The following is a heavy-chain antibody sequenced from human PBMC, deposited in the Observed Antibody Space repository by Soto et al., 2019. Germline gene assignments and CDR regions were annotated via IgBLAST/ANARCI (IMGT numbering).Heavy chain of an antibody. Sequence: NVSCKASGYTFTSYGISWVRQAPGQGLEWMGWISAYNGNTNYAQKLQGRVTMTTDTSTSTAYMELRSLRSDDTAVYYCARTEDCSSTSCWEWNWFDPWGQGTLVTVSS. CDR3: ARTEDCSSTSCWEWNWFDP. CDR1: GYTFTSYG. CDR2: ISAYNGNT. V-gene: IGHV1-18*01. J-gene: IGHJ5*02. D-gene: IGHD2-2*01.